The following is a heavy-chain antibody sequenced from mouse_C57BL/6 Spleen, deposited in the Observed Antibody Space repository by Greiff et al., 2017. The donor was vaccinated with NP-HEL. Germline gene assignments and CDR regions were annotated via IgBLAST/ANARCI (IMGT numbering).Heavy chain of an antibody. V-gene: IGHV1-85*01. CDR2: IYPRDGST. CDR3: ASSGFDY. D-gene: IGHD3-2*02. CDR1: GYTFTGYD. Sequence: QVQLQPSGPELVKPGASVKLSCTASGYTFTGYDINWVKQRPGTGLEWIGWIYPRDGSTKYNENLKGQATLTVDTSSSTAYMELHSLTSEGSSVYFCASSGFDYWGQGTTLTVSS. J-gene: IGHJ2*01.